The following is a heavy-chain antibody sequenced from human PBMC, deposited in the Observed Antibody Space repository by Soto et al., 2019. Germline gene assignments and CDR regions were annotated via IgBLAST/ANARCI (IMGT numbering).Heavy chain of an antibody. Sequence: EVQLVESGGGLVQPGGSLRLSCAASGFTFFAYWIHWVRQVPGKGLVWVSRINSDGSHTSYADSVRGRFTISRDNSKNTVYLQMNSLTAEDTAVYYCAKEGDSGDYFGENWFDSWGQGSLVTVSS. J-gene: IGHJ5*01. CDR2: INSDGSHT. D-gene: IGHD4-17*01. V-gene: IGHV3-74*01. CDR3: AKEGDSGDYFGENWFDS. CDR1: GFTFFAYW.